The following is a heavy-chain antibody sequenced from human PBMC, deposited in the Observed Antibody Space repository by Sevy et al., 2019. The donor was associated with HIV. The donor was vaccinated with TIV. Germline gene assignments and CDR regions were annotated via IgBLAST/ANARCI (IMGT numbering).Heavy chain of an antibody. CDR2: LSYDDSDE. D-gene: IGHD3-10*01. CDR1: GFIFSTSP. Sequence: GGSLGLSCAASGFIFSTSPMHWVRQPPGKGLECVAILSYDDSDENYADSVKGRFTISTDNSKNTLYLQMTSLRTEDTAVYYCAKDDLGSIDYWGQGTLVTVSS. V-gene: IGHV3-30-3*02. CDR3: AKDDLGSIDY. J-gene: IGHJ4*02.